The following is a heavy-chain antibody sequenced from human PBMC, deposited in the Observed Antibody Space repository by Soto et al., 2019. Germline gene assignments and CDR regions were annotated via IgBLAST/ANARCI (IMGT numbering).Heavy chain of an antibody. CDR1: GFTFSKYS. J-gene: IGHJ4*02. D-gene: IGHD3-22*01. CDR2: ISDSSDSM. CDR3: ARDTLADSSGYSFDC. V-gene: IGHV3-48*01. Sequence: EVQLVESGGGLVQPGGSLRLSCAASGFTFSKYSMNWVRQAPGKGLEWVSYISDSSDSMYYADSVKGRFTISRDNAKNSLYLQMNSLRAEDTAVYYCARDTLADSSGYSFDCWGQGTLVTVSS.